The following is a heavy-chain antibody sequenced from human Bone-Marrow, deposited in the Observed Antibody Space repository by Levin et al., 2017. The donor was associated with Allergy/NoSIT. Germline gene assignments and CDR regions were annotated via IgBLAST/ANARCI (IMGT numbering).Heavy chain of an antibody. Sequence: PGESLKISCVSSGFTFGEYTMHWVRQAPGKGLEWVSLITWNGGRTSYSDSVKGRFTISRDNRENSLYLQMNSLRTEDTALYYCAKEGPGYIDHMDVWGKGTTVTVSS. D-gene: IGHD6-13*01. V-gene: IGHV3-43*01. CDR3: AKEGPGYIDHMDV. CDR1: GFTFGEYT. CDR2: ITWNGGRT. J-gene: IGHJ6*03.